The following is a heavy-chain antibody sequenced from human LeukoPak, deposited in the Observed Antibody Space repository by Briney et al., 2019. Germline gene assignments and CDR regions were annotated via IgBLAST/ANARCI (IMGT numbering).Heavy chain of an antibody. D-gene: IGHD2-2*02. J-gene: IGHJ6*03. Sequence: SETLSLTCAVYGGSFSGYYWSWIRQPPGKGLEWIGEINHSGSTNYNPSLKSRVTISVDTSKNQFSLKLSSVTAADTAAYYCARGYCSSTSCYRLNYYYYMDVWGKGTTVTVSS. CDR3: ARGYCSSTSCYRLNYYYYMDV. CDR2: INHSGST. V-gene: IGHV4-34*01. CDR1: GGSFSGYY.